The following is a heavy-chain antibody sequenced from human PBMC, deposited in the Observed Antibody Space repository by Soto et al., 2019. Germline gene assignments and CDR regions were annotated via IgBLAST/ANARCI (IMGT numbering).Heavy chain of an antibody. CDR3: AHAYGGRSLY. J-gene: IGHJ4*02. CDR2: IYWDDSK. D-gene: IGHD1-26*01. Sequence: QITLKESGPTLVKPTQTLTLTCTFSGFSLTTDRVGVGWIRQPPGEALEWLAVIYWDDSKTYRPSLESRLTTTQDTSKNQGALTTTNMYTLDTATYICAHAYGGRSLYWGQGTLVTVSS. CDR1: GFSLTTDRVG. V-gene: IGHV2-5*02.